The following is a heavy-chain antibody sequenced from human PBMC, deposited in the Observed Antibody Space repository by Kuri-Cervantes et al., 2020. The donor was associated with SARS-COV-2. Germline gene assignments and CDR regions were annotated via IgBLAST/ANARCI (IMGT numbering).Heavy chain of an antibody. J-gene: IGHJ4*02. V-gene: IGHV3-48*03. CDR2: ISSSGSTI. CDR3: ARLREYYYDSSQDY. Sequence: GESLKISCAASGFIFSSYEMNWVRQAPGKGLEWVSYISSSGSTIYYADSVKGRFTISRDNAKNSLYLQMNSLRAEDTAVYYCARLREYYYDSSQDYWGQGTMVTVSS. CDR1: GFIFSSYE. D-gene: IGHD3-22*01.